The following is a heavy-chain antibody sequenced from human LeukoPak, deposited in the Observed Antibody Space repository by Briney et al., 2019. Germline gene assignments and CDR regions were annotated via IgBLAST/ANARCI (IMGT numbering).Heavy chain of an antibody. J-gene: IGHJ4*02. D-gene: IGHD3-22*01. V-gene: IGHV1-2*02. CDR3: MILGSRAREVVCDN. CDR1: AYAFTDYF. Sequence: GASVKVSCKASAYAFTDYFLHWVRQAPEQGLEWMGWLNPNSGATNYAQKFQGRVVMTSETAITTAYMETKRLGCEETAGHYCMILGSRAREVVCDNWGQGTLVTVSS. CDR2: LNPNSGAT.